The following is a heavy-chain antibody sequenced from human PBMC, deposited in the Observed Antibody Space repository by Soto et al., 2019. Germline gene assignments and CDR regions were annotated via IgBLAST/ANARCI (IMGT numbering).Heavy chain of an antibody. CDR2: INHSGST. D-gene: IGHD6-6*01. Sequence: SETLSLTCAVYGGSFSCYYWSWIRQPPGKGLEWIGEINHSGSTNYNPSLKSRVTISVDTSKNQFSLKLSSVTAADTAVYYCARGGGIAARRGLFDYWGQGTLVTV. CDR3: ARGGGIAARRGLFDY. CDR1: GGSFSCYY. V-gene: IGHV4-34*01. J-gene: IGHJ4*02.